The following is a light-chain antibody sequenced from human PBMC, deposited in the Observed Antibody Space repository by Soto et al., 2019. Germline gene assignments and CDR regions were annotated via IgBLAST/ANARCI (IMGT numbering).Light chain of an antibody. CDR2: AAS. J-gene: IGKJ4*01. CDR1: QGISNY. V-gene: IGKV1-17*03. Sequence: DIRMTQSPSAMSASVGDRVTITCRASQGISNYLVWFQQKPGKGPKRLISAASTLQSGVPSRFSGSGSGSEFTLTISSLQPEDFATYYCLQHNSYPLTFVGGTKVEIK. CDR3: LQHNSYPLT.